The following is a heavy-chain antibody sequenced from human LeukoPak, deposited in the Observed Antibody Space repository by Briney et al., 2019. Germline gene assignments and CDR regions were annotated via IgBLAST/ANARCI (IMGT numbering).Heavy chain of an antibody. J-gene: IGHJ5*02. CDR2: INHSGST. CDR1: GGSFSGYY. D-gene: IGHD3-10*01. Sequence: SETLSLTCAVYGGSFSGYYWSWIRQPPGKGLEWIGEINHSGSTNYNPSLKSRVTISVDTSKNQFSLKLSSVTAADTAVYYCARGAAMVRGVIEWFDPWGQGTLVNVSS. CDR3: ARGAAMVRGVIEWFDP. V-gene: IGHV4-34*01.